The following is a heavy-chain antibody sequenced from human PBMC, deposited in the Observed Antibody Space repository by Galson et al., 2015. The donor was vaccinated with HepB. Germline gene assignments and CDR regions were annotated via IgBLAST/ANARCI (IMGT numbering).Heavy chain of an antibody. CDR2: IYYSGNS. CDR1: GGSISTYY. Sequence: LSLTCTVSGGSISTYYWSWIRQPPGKGLEWIGYIYYSGNSNYNPSLKSRVTISIDTSKNQFSLKLSSVTAADTAVYYCARGGGGWLPLDYWSQGSLVTVSS. CDR3: ARGGGGWLPLDY. D-gene: IGHD5-24*01. J-gene: IGHJ4*02. V-gene: IGHV4-59*01.